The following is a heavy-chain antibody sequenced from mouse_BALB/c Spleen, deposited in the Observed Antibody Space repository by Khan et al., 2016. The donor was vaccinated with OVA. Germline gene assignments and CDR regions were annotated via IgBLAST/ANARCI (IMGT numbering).Heavy chain of an antibody. V-gene: IGHV1S135*01. D-gene: IGHD2-2*01. Sequence: EVQLVESGPELMKPGASVKISCKASGYSFTSYYLHWVMQSHGESLEWIGYVDPFSGGTTYNQKFKGKATLTVDKSYSTAYMHLNNLTSEDSAVYYCTRHVYVAWFTYWGQGTLVTVSA. CDR1: GYSFTSYY. J-gene: IGHJ3*01. CDR3: TRHVYVAWFTY. CDR2: VDPFSGGT.